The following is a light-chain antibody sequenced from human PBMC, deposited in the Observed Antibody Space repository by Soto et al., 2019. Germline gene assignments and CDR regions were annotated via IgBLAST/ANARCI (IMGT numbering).Light chain of an antibody. CDR2: LSSDGSH. CDR3: QTWDTGARVV. J-gene: IGLJ2*01. CDR1: SGHSSYA. Sequence: QLVLTQSPSASASLGASVKLTCTLSSGHSSYAIAWHQQQPEKGPRYLMKLSSDGSHSKGDGIPDRFSGSSSGAERYLPISSLQSEDEADYSCQTWDTGARVVFGGGTQLTVL. V-gene: IGLV4-69*01.